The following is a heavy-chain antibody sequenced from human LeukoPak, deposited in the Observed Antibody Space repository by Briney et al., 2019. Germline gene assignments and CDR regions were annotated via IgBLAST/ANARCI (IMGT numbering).Heavy chain of an antibody. Sequence: ASVKVSCKASGYTFTTYHIHWVRQAPGQGLERMGIINPSSGGTTYAQKFQRRVTMSRDTSTSTLYMELSSLRSEDTAVYYCARVVVRGVYYMDVWGKGTTVTVSS. D-gene: IGHD3-10*01. CDR3: ARVVVRGVYYMDV. CDR2: INPSSGGT. V-gene: IGHV1-46*01. CDR1: GYTFTTYH. J-gene: IGHJ6*03.